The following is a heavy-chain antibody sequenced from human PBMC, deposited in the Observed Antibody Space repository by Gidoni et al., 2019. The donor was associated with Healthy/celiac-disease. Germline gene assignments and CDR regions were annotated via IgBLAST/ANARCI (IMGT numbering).Heavy chain of an antibody. V-gene: IGHV3-23*01. J-gene: IGHJ4*02. CDR1: GFTFSSYA. CDR3: AKDQAVVGAVGN. Sequence: EVQLLESGGGLVQPGVSLRLSFAASGFTFSSYAMSWVRQAPGKGLEWVSAISGSGGSTYYADSVKGRFTISRDNSKNTLYLQMNSLRAEDTAVYYCAKDQAVVGAVGNWGQGTLVTVSS. D-gene: IGHD1-26*01. CDR2: ISGSGGST.